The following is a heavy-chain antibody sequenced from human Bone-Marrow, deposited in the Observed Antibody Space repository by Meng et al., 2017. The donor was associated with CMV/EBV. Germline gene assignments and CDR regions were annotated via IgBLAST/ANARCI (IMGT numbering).Heavy chain of an antibody. CDR3: ARGGAAAIRPLHFDAFDI. V-gene: IGHV1-46*01. CDR2: INPSGGST. D-gene: IGHD6-13*01. Sequence: ASVKVSCKASGYTFTSYYMHWVQQAPGQGLEWMGIINPSGGSTSYAQKFQGRVTMTRDTSTSTVYMELSSLRSEDTAVYYCARGGAAAIRPLHFDAFDIWGQGTMVTVSS. J-gene: IGHJ3*02. CDR1: GYTFTSYY.